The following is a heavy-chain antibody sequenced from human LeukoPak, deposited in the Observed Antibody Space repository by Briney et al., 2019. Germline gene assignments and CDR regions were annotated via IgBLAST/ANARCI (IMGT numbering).Heavy chain of an antibody. V-gene: IGHV4-59*08. Sequence: SETLSLTCTVSGGSISSCYWSWIRQPPGKGLEWIGYIYYSGSTNYNPSLKSRVTISVDTSKNQFSLKLSSVTAADTAVYYCARHFRSGGGYSSGWNHYYYMDVWGKGTTVTISS. CDR3: ARHFRSGGGYSSGWNHYYYMDV. J-gene: IGHJ6*03. CDR2: IYYSGST. CDR1: GGSISSCY. D-gene: IGHD6-19*01.